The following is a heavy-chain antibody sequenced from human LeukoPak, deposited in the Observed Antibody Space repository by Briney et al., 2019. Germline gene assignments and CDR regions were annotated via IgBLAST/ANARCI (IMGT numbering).Heavy chain of an antibody. CDR2: ISLAGQT. J-gene: IGHJ4*02. CDR3: SRESGPFCPFGY. Sequence: PSGTLSLTCGVSGGSISGTNWWSWVRQPPGQGLELIGEISLAGQTNYNPSLNGRVTMSLDKSSNQLSLHLTSVTAADTATYFCSRESGPFCPFGYWGQGTLAIVSS. D-gene: IGHD1-26*01. CDR1: GGSISGTNW. V-gene: IGHV4-4*02.